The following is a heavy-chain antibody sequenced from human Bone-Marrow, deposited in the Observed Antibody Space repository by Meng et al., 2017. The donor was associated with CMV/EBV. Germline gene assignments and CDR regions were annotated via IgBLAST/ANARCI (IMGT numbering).Heavy chain of an antibody. CDR1: GFTFSNYN. D-gene: IGHD5-12*01. CDR3: AREVAPTKGYGMDV. V-gene: IGHV3-21*06. J-gene: IGHJ6*02. CDR2: ISSSSSYI. Sequence: GGSLRLSCAVSGFTFSNYNMNWVRQAPGKGLEWVSSISSSSSYIYYADSVKGRFTISRDNAKNSLFLQMNSLRAEDTAVYYCAREVAPTKGYGMDVWGQGNTVTIAS.